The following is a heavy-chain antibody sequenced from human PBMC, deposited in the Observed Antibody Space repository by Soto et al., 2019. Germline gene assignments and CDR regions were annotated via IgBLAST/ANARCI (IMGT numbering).Heavy chain of an antibody. Sequence: SGPTLVNPTQTLTLTCTFSGFSLSTSGMCVSWIRQPPGKALEWLALIDWDDDKYYSTSLKTRLTISKDTSKNQVVLTMTNMDPVDTATYYCARSRYYDSSGPEKNDAFDIWGQGTMVTVS. V-gene: IGHV2-70*01. CDR2: IDWDDDK. CDR3: ARSRYYDSSGPEKNDAFDI. D-gene: IGHD3-22*01. CDR1: GFSLSTSGMC. J-gene: IGHJ3*02.